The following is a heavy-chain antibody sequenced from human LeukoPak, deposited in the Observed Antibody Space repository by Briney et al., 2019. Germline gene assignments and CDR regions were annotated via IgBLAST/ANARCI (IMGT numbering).Heavy chain of an antibody. CDR3: ARLNSGYEDYYFDD. V-gene: IGHV4-39*01. CDR1: GGPLTRSLSY. Sequence: PSETLSLTCTVSGGPLTRSLSYWGWIRRPPGKGLEWIGNIYYTGSTDYSPSFESRAAMSVDTSKNQFSLQLRSVTAADTAVDYCARLNSGYEDYYFDDWGQGALVTVSS. CDR2: IYYTGST. J-gene: IGHJ4*02. D-gene: IGHD5-12*01.